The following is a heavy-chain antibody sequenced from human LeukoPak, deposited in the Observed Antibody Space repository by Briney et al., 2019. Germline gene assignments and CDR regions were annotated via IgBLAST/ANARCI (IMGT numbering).Heavy chain of an antibody. J-gene: IGHJ6*03. D-gene: IGHD2-8*01. CDR1: GFTFSSYE. V-gene: IGHV3-48*03. Sequence: GGSLRLSCAASGFTFSSYEMNWVRQAPGKGLEWLSYISGNGNTIYYADSVKGRFTISRDSSKNILYLQMNSLRAEDTAVYYCAKDRCSNGIGCYYYYMDVWGKGTTVTISS. CDR3: AKDRCSNGIGCYYYYMDV. CDR2: ISGNGNTI.